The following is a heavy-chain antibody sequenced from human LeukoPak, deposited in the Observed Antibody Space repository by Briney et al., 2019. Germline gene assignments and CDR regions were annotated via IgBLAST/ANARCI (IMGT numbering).Heavy chain of an antibody. V-gene: IGHV3-66*02. CDR3: AGCPSTTLRALFDY. Sequence: PGGSLRLSCAASGFTVTSNYMSWVRQAPGKGLEWVSVIYSGGSTYYPDSVKGRFTISRDNSKNTVYLQMNSRRAEDTAVSYCAGCPSTTLRALFDYWGQGTLVTVSS. CDR1: GFTVTSNY. D-gene: IGHD2-15*01. J-gene: IGHJ4*02. CDR2: IYSGGST.